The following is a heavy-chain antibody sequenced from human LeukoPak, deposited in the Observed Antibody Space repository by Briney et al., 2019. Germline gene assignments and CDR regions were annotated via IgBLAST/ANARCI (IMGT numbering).Heavy chain of an antibody. J-gene: IGHJ4*02. CDR1: GFTFSSSG. CDR2: ISYSGDDT. D-gene: IGHD3-10*01. CDR3: AKVRYGSGSYTFDY. Sequence: GGSLRLSCAASGFTFSSSGLSWVRQAPGKGLYWVSSISYSGDDTYYADSVKGRFNISRDNFKNTLYLQMNSLRAEDTGVYYCAKVRYGSGSYTFDYWGQGTLVTVSS. V-gene: IGHV3-23*01.